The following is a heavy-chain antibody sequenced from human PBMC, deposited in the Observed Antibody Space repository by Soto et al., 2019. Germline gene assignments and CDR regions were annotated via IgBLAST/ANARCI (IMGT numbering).Heavy chain of an antibody. J-gene: IGHJ5*02. Sequence: PSETLSLTCTVSGGSISSYYWSWIRQPPGKGLEWIGYIYYSGSTNYTPSLKSRVTISVDTSKNQFSLKLSSVTAADTAVYYCARHPERIAQIGWFDPWGQGTLVTVSS. D-gene: IGHD6-13*01. CDR3: ARHPERIAQIGWFDP. CDR1: GGSISSYY. CDR2: IYYSGST. V-gene: IGHV4-59*08.